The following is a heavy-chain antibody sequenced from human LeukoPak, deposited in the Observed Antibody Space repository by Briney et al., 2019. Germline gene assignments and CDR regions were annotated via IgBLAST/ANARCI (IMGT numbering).Heavy chain of an antibody. J-gene: IGHJ3*02. CDR2: INPNSGGT. Sequence: ASVKVSCKASGYTFTGYYMHWVRQAPGQGLEWMGWINPNSGGTNYAQKFQGRVTMTRDTSISTAYMELSRLRSDDTAVYYCARAATSMSYDAFDIWGQGTMVTVSS. CDR1: GYTFTGYY. CDR3: ARAATSMSYDAFDI. V-gene: IGHV1-2*02.